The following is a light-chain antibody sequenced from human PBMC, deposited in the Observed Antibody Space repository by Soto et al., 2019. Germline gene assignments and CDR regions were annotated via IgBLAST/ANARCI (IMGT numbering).Light chain of an antibody. CDR2: DAS. V-gene: IGKV3-11*02. Sequence: EIVLTQSPATLSLSPGERATLSCRASESIGTYLAWYQQKPGQAPRLLISDASKRATGIPARFSGSGSGRDFTITISSLQPEDFSIYYCQQRTNWPPWTFGQGTKVEIK. J-gene: IGKJ1*01. CDR3: QQRTNWPPWT. CDR1: ESIGTY.